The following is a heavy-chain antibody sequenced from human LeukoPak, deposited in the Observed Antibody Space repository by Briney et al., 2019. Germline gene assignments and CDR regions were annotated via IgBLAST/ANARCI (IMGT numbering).Heavy chain of an antibody. CDR1: GDSISSGSYY. D-gene: IGHD3-22*01. CDR3: ARESKIYDGDGFHLDY. Sequence: SENLSLTCTVSGDSISSGSYYWSWIRQPAGKGLEWIGRIHTSGGTDYNPSLKSRVTISEDTSKNQFSLKLRSVTAADTAVYYCARESKIYDGDGFHLDYWGQGTLVTVSS. CDR2: IHTSGGT. J-gene: IGHJ4*02. V-gene: IGHV4-61*02.